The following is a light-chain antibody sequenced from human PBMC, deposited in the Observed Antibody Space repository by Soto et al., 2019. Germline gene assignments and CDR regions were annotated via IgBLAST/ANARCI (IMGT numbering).Light chain of an antibody. CDR1: QGISSY. V-gene: IGKV1-8*01. CDR2: AAS. J-gene: IGKJ1*01. Sequence: AIRMTQSPSSLSASTGDRVTITCRASQGISSYLAWYQQKPGKAPKLLIYAASTLQSGVPSRFSGSGSGTDFTLTISCLQSEDFATYYCQQYYCYGAFGQETKV. CDR3: QQYYCYGA.